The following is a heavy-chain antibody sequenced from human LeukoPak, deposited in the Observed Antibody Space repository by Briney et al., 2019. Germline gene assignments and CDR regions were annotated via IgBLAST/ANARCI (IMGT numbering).Heavy chain of an antibody. V-gene: IGHV1-8*01. Sequence: ASVKVSCKASGYTFTSYDFNWLRQATGQGPEWMGWMNPNSGNTGYAQKFQGRVTMTRNTSISTAYMELSSLRSEDTAVCYCARGPGYSSSWYYYYGMDVWGQGTTVTVSS. D-gene: IGHD6-13*01. CDR2: MNPNSGNT. CDR3: ARGPGYSSSWYYYYGMDV. J-gene: IGHJ6*02. CDR1: GYTFTSYD.